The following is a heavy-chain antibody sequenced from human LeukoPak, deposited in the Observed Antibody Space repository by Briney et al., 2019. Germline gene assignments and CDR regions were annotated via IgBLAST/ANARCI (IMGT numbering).Heavy chain of an antibody. CDR1: GGSISSGSYS. D-gene: IGHD6-13*01. J-gene: IGHJ4*02. CDR2: IFSNGTA. V-gene: IGHV4-61*02. CDR3: ARGRGSSSFWYARSGTAYYFDY. Sequence: PSETLSLTCTASGGSISSGSYSWTWIRQPAGKGLEWIGRIFSNGTADYNPSLRGRATILSDMSEKKFTLKLSSVTAADTAVYYCARGRGSSSFWYARSGTAYYFDYWGQGTLVTVSS.